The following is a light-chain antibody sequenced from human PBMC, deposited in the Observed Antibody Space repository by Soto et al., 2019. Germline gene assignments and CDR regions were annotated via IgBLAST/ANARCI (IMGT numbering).Light chain of an antibody. CDR3: HQRQSWPRT. CDR2: DAY. V-gene: IGKV3-11*01. CDR1: QSFRGL. Sequence: EVLLTQSPVTLSLSPWEIATLSCRASQSFRGLLAWYQQKPGQAPRLLIYDAYNRATGIPPRFSGSGSGTDFTLTISSLAPEDFAIYYCHQRQSWPRTFGQGTKVDIK. J-gene: IGKJ1*01.